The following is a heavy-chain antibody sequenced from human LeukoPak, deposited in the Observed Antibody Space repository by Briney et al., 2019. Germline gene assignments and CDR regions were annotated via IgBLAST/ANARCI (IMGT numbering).Heavy chain of an antibody. CDR3: ARDEYQLQTGEYYFDY. CDR1: GFTFDDYG. D-gene: IGHD2-2*01. CDR2: INWNGGST. V-gene: IGHV3-20*04. Sequence: GGSLRLSCAASGFTFDDYGMSWVRQAPGKGLEWVSGINWNGGSTGYADSVKGRFTISRDNAKNSLYLQMNSLRAEDTALYYCARDEYQLQTGEYYFDYWGQGTLVTVSS. J-gene: IGHJ4*02.